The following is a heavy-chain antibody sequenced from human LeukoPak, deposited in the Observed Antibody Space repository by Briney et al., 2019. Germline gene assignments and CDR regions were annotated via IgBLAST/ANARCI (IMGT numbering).Heavy chain of an antibody. J-gene: IGHJ1*01. CDR2: ISSSTSTI. CDR1: GFTFSTYS. Sequence: GGSLRLSCAASGFTFSTYSMNWVRQAPGKGLEWVSYISSSTSTIYYADSVKGRFTISRDNAKNSLYLQMNSLRDEDTAVYYCARDQSCSTTGCNDPEYFQHWGQGTLVTVSS. CDR3: ARDQSCSTTGCNDPEYFQH. V-gene: IGHV3-48*02. D-gene: IGHD2-2*01.